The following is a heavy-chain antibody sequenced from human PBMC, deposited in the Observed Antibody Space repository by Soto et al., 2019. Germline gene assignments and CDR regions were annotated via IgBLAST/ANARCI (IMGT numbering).Heavy chain of an antibody. V-gene: IGHV1-69*13. J-gene: IGHJ5*02. Sequence: ASVKVSRKASRGTFSSSVISWVRKKTGQGLEWMGGIIPIFGTANYAQKFQGRVTITADESTSTAYMELSSLRSEDTAVYYCARDRYCSGGSCYSRWFDPWGQGILVTVSS. CDR3: ARDRYCSGGSCYSRWFDP. D-gene: IGHD2-15*01. CDR1: RGTFSSSV. CDR2: IIPIFGTA.